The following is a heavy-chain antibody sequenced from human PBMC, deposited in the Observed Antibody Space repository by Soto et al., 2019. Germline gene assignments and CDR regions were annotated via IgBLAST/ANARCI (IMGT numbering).Heavy chain of an antibody. V-gene: IGHV1-69*05. J-gene: IGHJ4*02. CDR1: GTTFSNFA. CDR2: IILPFGTP. Sequence: QVRLVQSGAEVKKTESSVKVSCEASGTTFSNFAIGWVRQAPGQGLEWMGGIILPFGTPNYAQKFQGRVTISPEGSMTTSYMELRGLRSGDTAVYYCVRGPDYEGYFDYWGQGTLVTVSS. D-gene: IGHD3-22*01. CDR3: VRGPDYEGYFDY.